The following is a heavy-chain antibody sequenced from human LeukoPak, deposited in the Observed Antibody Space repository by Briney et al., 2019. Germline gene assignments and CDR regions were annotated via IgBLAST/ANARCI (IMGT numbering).Heavy chain of an antibody. J-gene: IGHJ5*02. CDR3: ARDFTECVSNYGHNWFDP. CDR1: GGSISSYY. D-gene: IGHD4-11*01. CDR2: IYYSGST. Sequence: SETLSLTCTVSGGSISSYYWSWIRQPPGKGLEWIGYIYYSGSTNYNPSLKSRVTISVDTSKNQFSLKLSSVTAADTAVYYCARDFTECVSNYGHNWFDPWGQGTLVTVSS. V-gene: IGHV4-59*01.